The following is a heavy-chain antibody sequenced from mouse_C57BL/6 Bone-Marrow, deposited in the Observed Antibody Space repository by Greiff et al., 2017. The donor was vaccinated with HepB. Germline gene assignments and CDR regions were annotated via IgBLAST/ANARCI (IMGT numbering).Heavy chain of an antibody. CDR3: AREGTEGYYFDY. D-gene: IGHD3-3*01. CDR1: GYTFTDYY. V-gene: IGHV1-76*01. J-gene: IGHJ2*01. Sequence: QVQLQQSGAELVRPGASVKLSCKASGYTFTDYYINWVKQRPGQGLEWIARIYPGSGNTYYNEKFKGKATLTAEKSSSTAYMQLSSLTSEDSAVYFCAREGTEGYYFDYWGQGTTLTVSS. CDR2: IYPGSGNT.